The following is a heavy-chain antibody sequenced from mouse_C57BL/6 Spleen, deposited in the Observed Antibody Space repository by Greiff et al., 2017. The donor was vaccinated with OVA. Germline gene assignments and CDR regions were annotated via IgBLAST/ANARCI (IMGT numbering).Heavy chain of an antibody. Sequence: QVHVKQPGTELVKPGASVKLSCKASGYTFTSYWMHWVKQRPGQGLEWIGNINPSNGGTNYNEKFKSKATLTVDKSSSTAYMQLSSLTSEDSAVYYCARNYGSSYSFDYWGQGTTLTVSS. D-gene: IGHD1-1*01. J-gene: IGHJ2*01. V-gene: IGHV1-53*01. CDR2: INPSNGGT. CDR3: ARNYGSSYSFDY. CDR1: GYTFTSYW.